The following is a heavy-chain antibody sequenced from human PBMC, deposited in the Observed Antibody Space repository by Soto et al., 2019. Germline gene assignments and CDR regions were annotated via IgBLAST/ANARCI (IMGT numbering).Heavy chain of an antibody. J-gene: IGHJ4*02. V-gene: IGHV1-46*01. CDR3: ARVYRSPSARSYSSGWYPGYFDY. CDR2: INPSGGST. CDR1: GYTFTSYY. D-gene: IGHD6-19*01. Sequence: ASVKVSCKASGYTFTSYYMHWVRQAPGQGLEWMGIINPSGGSTSYAQKFQGRVTMTRDTSTSTVYMELSSLRSEDTAVYYCARVYRSPSARSYSSGWYPGYFDYWGQGTLVTVSS.